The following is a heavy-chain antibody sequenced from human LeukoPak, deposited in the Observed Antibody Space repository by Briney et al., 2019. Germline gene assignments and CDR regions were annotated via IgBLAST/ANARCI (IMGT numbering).Heavy chain of an antibody. D-gene: IGHD6-19*01. J-gene: IGHJ4*02. CDR3: ARRMGVAVAGLRFDY. CDR1: GFTFSSYS. Sequence: PGGSLRLSCAASGFTFSSYSMNWVRQAPGKGLEWVSSISSSSSFIYYTDSVKGRFTISRDNAKNSLYLQMNSLRAEDTAVYYCARRMGVAVAGLRFDYWGQGTLVTVSS. V-gene: IGHV3-21*01. CDR2: ISSSSSFI.